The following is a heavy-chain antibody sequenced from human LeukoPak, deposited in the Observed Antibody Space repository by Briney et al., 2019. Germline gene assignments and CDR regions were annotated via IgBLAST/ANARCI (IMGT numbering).Heavy chain of an antibody. Sequence: GGSLRLSCTVSGFSFREHWMSWVRQAPGKGLEWVAVIWYDGSNIYYADSVKGRFTIPRDNSKNRLYLQMNSLRAEDTAVFYCARGVELVGAYFDYWGQGTLVTVSS. CDR3: ARGVELVGAYFDY. CDR2: IWYDGSNI. V-gene: IGHV3-33*08. J-gene: IGHJ4*02. D-gene: IGHD1-26*01. CDR1: GFSFREHW.